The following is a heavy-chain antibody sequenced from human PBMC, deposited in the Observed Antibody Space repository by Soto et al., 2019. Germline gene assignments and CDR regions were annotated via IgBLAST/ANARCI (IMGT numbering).Heavy chain of an antibody. D-gene: IGHD6-19*01. CDR3: AHTTCSSGWAIMDY. V-gene: IGHV2-5*01. Sequence: QITLKESGPTQVKPTQTLTLTCTVSGFSLSTIGVGVGWIRQPPGKALEWVALIFWNDDKRYSPSLRTRLTITKDTSKNQVVLTMTNMDPVDTATYYCAHTTCSSGWAIMDYWGQGTLVTVSS. CDR2: IFWNDDK. J-gene: IGHJ4*02. CDR1: GFSLSTIGVG.